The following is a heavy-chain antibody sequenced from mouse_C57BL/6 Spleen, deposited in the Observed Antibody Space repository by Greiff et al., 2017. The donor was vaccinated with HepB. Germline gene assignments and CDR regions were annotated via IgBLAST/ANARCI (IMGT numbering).Heavy chain of an antibody. CDR3: ARESHYYGSSYYFDY. CDR2: ISDGGSYT. Sequence: EVNVVESGGGLVKPGGSLKLSCAASGFTFSSYAMSWVRQTPEKRLEWVATISDGGSYTYYPDNVKGRFTISRDNAKNNLYLQMSHLKSEDTAMYYCARESHYYGSSYYFDYWGQGTTLTVSS. CDR1: GFTFSSYA. J-gene: IGHJ2*01. D-gene: IGHD1-1*01. V-gene: IGHV5-4*01.